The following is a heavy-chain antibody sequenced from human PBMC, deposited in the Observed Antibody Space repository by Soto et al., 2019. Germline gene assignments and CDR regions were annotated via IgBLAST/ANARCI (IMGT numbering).Heavy chain of an antibody. V-gene: IGHV1-46*01. J-gene: IGHJ6*02. CDR2: INPSGGST. CDR3: ARDFWGTIFGVVTPLYYYYYGMDV. D-gene: IGHD3-3*01. CDR1: GYTFTSYY. Sequence: ASVKVSCKASGYTFTSYYMHWVRQAPGQGLEWMGIINPSGGSTSYAQKFQGRVTMTRDTSTSTVYMELSSLRPEDTAVYYCARDFWGTIFGVVTPLYYYYYGMDVWGQGTTVTVSS.